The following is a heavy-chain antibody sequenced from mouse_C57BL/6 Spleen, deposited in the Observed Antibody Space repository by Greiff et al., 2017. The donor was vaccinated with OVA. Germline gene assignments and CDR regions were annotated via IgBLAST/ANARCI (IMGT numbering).Heavy chain of an antibody. V-gene: IGHV1-19*01. CDR2: INPYNGGT. J-gene: IGHJ1*03. D-gene: IGHD1-1*02. Sequence: VQLQQSGPVLVKPGASVKMSCKASGYTFTDYYMNWVKQSHGKSLEWIGVINPYNGGTSYNQKLKGKATLTVDKSSSTAYMELNSLTSEDSAVYYCARRSSVGGYFDVWGTGTTITVSS. CDR1: GYTFTDYY. CDR3: ARRSSVGGYFDV.